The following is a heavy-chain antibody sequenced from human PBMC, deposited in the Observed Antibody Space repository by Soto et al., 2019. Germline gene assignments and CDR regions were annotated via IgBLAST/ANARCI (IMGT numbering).Heavy chain of an antibody. Sequence: EVQLVESGGGLVQPGGSLRLSCAASGLTFSSYSMNWVRQAPGKGLEWVSYISSSSSTIYYADSVKGRFTISRDNAKNSLYLQMNSLRDEDTAVYYCAAGVFYYYGMDVWGQGTTVTVSS. V-gene: IGHV3-48*02. CDR1: GLTFSSYS. J-gene: IGHJ6*02. CDR3: AAGVFYYYGMDV. CDR2: ISSSSSTI. D-gene: IGHD3-10*01.